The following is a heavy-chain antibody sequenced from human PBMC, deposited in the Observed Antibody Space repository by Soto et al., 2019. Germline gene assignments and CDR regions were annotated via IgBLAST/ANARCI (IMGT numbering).Heavy chain of an antibody. J-gene: IGHJ5*02. D-gene: IGHD2-2*01. CDR2: INPNSGVT. Sequence: SLKRECKCSGYSKTGDFIHRVREAPGEGLEWVGYINPNSGVTKYAPRFLGRVTITRDTSIRTAYMDLNNLRSDDTAVYFCARGRGTILAPLPWGPRTLVTVSS. V-gene: IGHV1-2*02. CDR1: GYSKTGDF. CDR3: ARGRGTILAPLP.